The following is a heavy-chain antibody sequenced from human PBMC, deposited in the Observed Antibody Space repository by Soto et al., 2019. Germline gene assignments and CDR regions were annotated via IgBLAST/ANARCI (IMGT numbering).Heavy chain of an antibody. J-gene: IGHJ3*01. V-gene: IGHV3-74*01. CDR3: ARGVRRYYAFDV. Sequence: EVQLVESGGGLVQSGGSVRLSCAASGFTFSNYWMHWVRQVPGQGLVWVSRIEGDGTSIDLAGSVKGRFPISRDNAKNTLDLAMQSRRDDYTSVYDCARGVRRYYAFDVCGQGRMVTVSS. CDR1: GFTFSNYW. D-gene: IGHD1-1*01. CDR2: IEGDGTSI.